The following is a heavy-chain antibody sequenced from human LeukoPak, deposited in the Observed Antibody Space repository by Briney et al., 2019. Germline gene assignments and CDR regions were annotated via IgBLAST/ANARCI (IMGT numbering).Heavy chain of an antibody. V-gene: IGHV3-13*01. CDR2: IGTAGDT. D-gene: IGHD1-1*01. Sequence: RAGGSLRLSCAASGFTFSDYDMHWVRQATGKGLEWVSAIGTAGDTYYTGSVKGRFTIPRENAKNSLYLQMNSLRAGDTAVYYCARVAKERVGGVYYFDYWGQGTLVTVSS. J-gene: IGHJ4*02. CDR3: ARVAKERVGGVYYFDY. CDR1: GFTFSDYD.